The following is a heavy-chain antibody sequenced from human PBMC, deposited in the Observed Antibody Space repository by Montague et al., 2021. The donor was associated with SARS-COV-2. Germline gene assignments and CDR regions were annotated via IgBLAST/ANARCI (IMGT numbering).Heavy chain of an antibody. Sequence: QSVAEVKTPGESLRISCKGSGYSFTSYWISWVRQMPGKGLEWMGRIYPSDSYTNYSPSFQGHVTISADKSISTAYLQCSSLKASDTAMYYCARHGSDILNGYEKYWWFDPWGQGTLVTVSS. V-gene: IGHV5-10-1*01. D-gene: IGHD3-9*01. J-gene: IGHJ5*02. CDR1: GYSFTSYW. CDR2: IYPSDSYT. CDR3: ARHGSDILNGYEKYWWFDP.